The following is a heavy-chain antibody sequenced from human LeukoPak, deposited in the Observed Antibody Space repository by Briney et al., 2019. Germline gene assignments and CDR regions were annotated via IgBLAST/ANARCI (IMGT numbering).Heavy chain of an antibody. V-gene: IGHV4-39*01. CDR2: INYSGNT. D-gene: IGHD3-10*01. CDR3: VRYVVSGSGIYYFDY. CDR1: GGSISSSSHF. J-gene: IGHJ4*02. Sequence: SETLSLTCTVSGGSISSSSHFWSWLRQPPGKGLEWIASINYSGNTYYNPSLKSRVTISVDTSKNQFSLKLSSVTAADTAVFYCVRYVVSGSGIYYFDYWGQGTLVTVSS.